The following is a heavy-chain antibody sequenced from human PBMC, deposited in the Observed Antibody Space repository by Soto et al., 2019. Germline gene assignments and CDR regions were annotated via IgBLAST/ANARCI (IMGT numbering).Heavy chain of an antibody. CDR1: GFTFSNAW. V-gene: IGHV3-15*01. CDR2: IKSKTDGGTT. J-gene: IGHJ4*02. Sequence: GGSLRLSCAASGFTFSNAWMSWVRQAPGKGLEWVGRIKSKTDGGTTDYAAPVKGRFTISRDDSKNTLYLQMNSLKTEDTAVYYCTTVLYCSSTSCYTAMVDYWGQGTLVTVSS. D-gene: IGHD2-2*02. CDR3: TTVLYCSSTSCYTAMVDY.